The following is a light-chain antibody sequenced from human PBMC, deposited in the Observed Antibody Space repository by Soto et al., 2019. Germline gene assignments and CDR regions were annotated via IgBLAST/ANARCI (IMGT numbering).Light chain of an antibody. CDR2: GAS. J-gene: IGKJ4*01. CDR1: QSVSSNY. V-gene: IGKV3-20*01. CDR3: QQYVSSPLT. Sequence: EIVLPQSPGTLSLSPGERATLSCRASQSVSSNYLAWYQQKPGQAPRLLIYGASSRATGIPDRFSGSGSGTDFTLTTSRLEPEDFAVYHCQQYVSSPLTFGGGTKVEIK.